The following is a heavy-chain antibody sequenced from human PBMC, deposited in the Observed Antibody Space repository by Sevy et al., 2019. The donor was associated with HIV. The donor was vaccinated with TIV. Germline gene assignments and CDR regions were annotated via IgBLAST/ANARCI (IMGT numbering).Heavy chain of an antibody. Sequence: GGSLRLSCAASGFTFSSYAIHWVRQAPGKGLEWLAVISYDGSLKLHADSVRGRFTISRDNSKNTVYLQMNSLRADDTAPYYCAREHPGYHPFDNWGQGTLVTVSS. D-gene: IGHD2-15*01. J-gene: IGHJ4*02. V-gene: IGHV3-30*04. CDR3: AREHPGYHPFDN. CDR1: GFTFSSYA. CDR2: ISYDGSLK.